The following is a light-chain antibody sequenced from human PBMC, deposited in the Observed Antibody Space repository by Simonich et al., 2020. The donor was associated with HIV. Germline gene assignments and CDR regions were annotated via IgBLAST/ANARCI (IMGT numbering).Light chain of an antibody. J-gene: IGLJ2*01. CDR1: SSNIGAGYD. CDR2: VHI. Sequence: QSVLTQPPSVSGAPGQRVTISCTGSSSNIGAGYDVHWYQQLPGTAPKLLLYVHITRPSVVPDRFSGSKSGNTASLTISGLQAEDEADYYGCSFAGIYTSDLFGGGTKLTVL. CDR3: CSFAGIYTSDL. V-gene: IGLV1-40*01.